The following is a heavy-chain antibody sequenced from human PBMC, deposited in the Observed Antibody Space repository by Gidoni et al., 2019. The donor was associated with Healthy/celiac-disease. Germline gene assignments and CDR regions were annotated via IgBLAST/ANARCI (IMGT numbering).Heavy chain of an antibody. Sequence: QVQLQESGPGLVKPSQTLSLTCTVSGGSISSDDYYWSWIRQPPGKGLEWIGYIYYSGSTYYNPSLKSRVTISVDTSKNQFSLKLSSVTAADTAVYYCARDEYSSSSYRWGIDPWGQGTLVTVSS. CDR3: ARDEYSSSSYRWGIDP. CDR2: IYYSGST. CDR1: GGSISSDDYY. V-gene: IGHV4-30-4*01. J-gene: IGHJ5*02. D-gene: IGHD6-6*01.